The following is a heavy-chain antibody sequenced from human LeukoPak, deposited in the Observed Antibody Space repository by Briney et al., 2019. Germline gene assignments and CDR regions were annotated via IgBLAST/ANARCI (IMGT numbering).Heavy chain of an antibody. CDR2: IWYDGSNK. V-gene: IGHV3-33*01. D-gene: IGHD6-19*01. Sequence: PGRSLRLSCAASGFTFSSYGMHWVRQAPGKGLEWVAVIWYDGSNKYYADSVKGRFTISRDNSKNTLYLQMNSLRAEDTAVYYCARGDSSGWYQGWGQGTLVTVSS. J-gene: IGHJ4*02. CDR3: ARGDSSGWYQG. CDR1: GFTFSSYG.